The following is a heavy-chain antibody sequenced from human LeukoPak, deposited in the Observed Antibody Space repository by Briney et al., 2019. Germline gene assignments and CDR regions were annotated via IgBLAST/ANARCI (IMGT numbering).Heavy chain of an antibody. J-gene: IGHJ4*02. Sequence: ASVKVSCKASGYTLTDYFIHWVRQAPGQGPEWMAIINPSNGYTSNTQKFQGRVTMTRDTSTSTVYMELISLTSEDTAVYYCTSGGYCSSTSCYGENWGQGTLVTVSS. V-gene: IGHV1-46*03. CDR1: GYTLTDYF. D-gene: IGHD2-2*01. CDR2: INPSNGYT. CDR3: TSGGYCSSTSCYGEN.